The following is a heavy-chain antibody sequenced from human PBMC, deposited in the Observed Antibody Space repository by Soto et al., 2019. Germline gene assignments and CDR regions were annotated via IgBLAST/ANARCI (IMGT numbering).Heavy chain of an antibody. Sequence: GGSLRLSCAASGFTFSSYAMSWVRQAPGKGLEWVSAISGSGGSTYYADSVKGRFTISRDNSKNTLYLQMNSLRAEDTAVYYCAKDLSSTLQVVAATPDYYYYGMDVWGQGTTVTVSS. CDR1: GFTFSSYA. CDR3: AKDLSSTLQVVAATPDYYYYGMDV. D-gene: IGHD2-15*01. V-gene: IGHV3-23*01. CDR2: ISGSGGST. J-gene: IGHJ6*02.